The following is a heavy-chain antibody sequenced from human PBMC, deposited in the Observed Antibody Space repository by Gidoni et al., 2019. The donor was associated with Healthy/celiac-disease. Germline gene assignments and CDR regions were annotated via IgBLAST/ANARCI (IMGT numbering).Heavy chain of an antibody. V-gene: IGHV2-70*15. CDR2: IAWDDDK. CDR1: GFSLSTSGMC. CDR3: ARAYYYDSSGYYYFDY. Sequence: QVTLRESGPALVKPTQTLTLTCTFSGFSLSTSGMCVSWIRQPPGKALEWPARIAWDDDKYYSTSLKTMLTISKDTSKNQVVLTMTNMDPVDTATYYGARAYYYDSSGYYYFDYWGQGTLVTVSS. J-gene: IGHJ4*02. D-gene: IGHD3-22*01.